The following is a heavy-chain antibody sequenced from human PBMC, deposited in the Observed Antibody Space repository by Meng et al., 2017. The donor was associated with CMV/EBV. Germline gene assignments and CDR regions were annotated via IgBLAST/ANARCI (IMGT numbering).Heavy chain of an antibody. V-gene: IGHV4-39*01. CDR1: GGSISSSSYY. Sequence: SETLSLTCTVSGGSISSSSYYWGWIRQPPGKGLEWIGSIYYSGSTYYNPSLKSRVTISVDTSKNQYSLKLSSVTAAETAVYYCARLDDFWSGSTRYWFDPWGQGTLVTVSS. CDR2: IYYSGST. J-gene: IGHJ5*02. D-gene: IGHD3-3*01. CDR3: ARLDDFWSGSTRYWFDP.